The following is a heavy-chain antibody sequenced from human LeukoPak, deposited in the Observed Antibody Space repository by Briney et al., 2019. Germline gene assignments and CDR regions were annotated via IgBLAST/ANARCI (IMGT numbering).Heavy chain of an antibody. D-gene: IGHD6-13*01. V-gene: IGHV1-8*01. Sequence: ASVKVSCKASGYTFTSYDINWVRQATGQGLEWMGWMNPNSGNTGYAQKFQGRVTMTRNTSISTAYMELSSLRSEDTAVYYCARGGYGSSWYNYYGMDVWGQGTTVTVSS. CDR2: MNPNSGNT. CDR3: ARGGYGSSWYNYYGMDV. CDR1: GYTFTSYD. J-gene: IGHJ6*02.